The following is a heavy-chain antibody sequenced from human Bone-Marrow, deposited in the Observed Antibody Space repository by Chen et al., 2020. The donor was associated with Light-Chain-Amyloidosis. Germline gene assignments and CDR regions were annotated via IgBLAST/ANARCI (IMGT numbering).Heavy chain of an antibody. V-gene: IGHV4-59*01. J-gene: IGHJ4*02. CDR2: IYYDGST. Sequence: QVQLRESGPGLVQASESLSLTCTVTGGSIRSYFCSWIRQSPGKGLEWIGYIYYDGSTHYNPSLKSRVTISQDTSKNQYSLKVNSVTAADTAIYYCARTSGPSHFDYWGQGTLVTVSS. CDR1: GGSIRSYF. CDR3: ARTSGPSHFDY. D-gene: IGHD3-10*01.